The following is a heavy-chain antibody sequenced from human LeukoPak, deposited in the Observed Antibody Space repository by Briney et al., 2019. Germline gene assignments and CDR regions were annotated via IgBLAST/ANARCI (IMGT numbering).Heavy chain of an antibody. D-gene: IGHD3-22*01. J-gene: IGHJ4*02. V-gene: IGHV3-30*02. CDR1: GFTFSSYG. CDR2: IRYDGSNK. CDR3: AKGYYYDSSGYLDY. Sequence: GGSLRLSCAASGFTFSSYGMHWVRQAPGKGLEWVAFIRYDGSNKYYADSVKGRFTISRDNSKNTLYLQMNSPRAEDTALYYCAKGYYYDSSGYLDYWGQGTLVTVSS.